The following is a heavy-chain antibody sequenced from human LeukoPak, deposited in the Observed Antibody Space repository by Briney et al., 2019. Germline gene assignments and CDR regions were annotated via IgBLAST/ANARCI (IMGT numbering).Heavy chain of an antibody. V-gene: IGHV3-49*04. CDR2: IRSKTYGGTT. CDR1: GFTVDEYP. Sequence: GGSLRLSCSVSGFTVDEYPMNWVRQAPGKGLEWVGFIRSKTYGGTTEYATSAKGRFTISRDASKSIVYLQMNSLKTEDTAVYYCVRGRSWVFDCWGQGTLVTVSS. D-gene: IGHD3-10*01. CDR3: VRGRSWVFDC. J-gene: IGHJ4*02.